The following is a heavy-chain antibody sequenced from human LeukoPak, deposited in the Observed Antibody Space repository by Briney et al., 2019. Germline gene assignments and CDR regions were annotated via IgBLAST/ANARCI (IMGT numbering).Heavy chain of an antibody. CDR2: IYYSGST. CDR1: GGSISSGGYY. V-gene: IGHV4-31*03. Sequence: PSETLSLTRTVSGGSISSGGYYWSWIRQHPGKGLEWIGYIYYSGSTYYNPSLKSRVTISVDTSKNQFSLKLSSVTAADTAVYYCARDSSYDFWSGYSYYYYGMDVWGQGTTVTVSS. CDR3: ARDSSYDFWSGYSYYYYGMDV. D-gene: IGHD3-3*01. J-gene: IGHJ6*02.